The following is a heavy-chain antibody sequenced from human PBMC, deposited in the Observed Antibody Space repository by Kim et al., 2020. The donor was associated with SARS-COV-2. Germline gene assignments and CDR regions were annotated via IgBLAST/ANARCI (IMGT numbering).Heavy chain of an antibody. CDR2: ISYDGSNN. D-gene: IGHD3-9*01. CDR3: AKAGLAQVDAFDI. V-gene: IGHV3-30*18. CDR1: GFTFSSYG. J-gene: IGHJ3*02. Sequence: GGSLRLSCAASGFTFSSYGMHWVRQAPGKGLEWVAVISYDGSNNYYADSVKGRFTISRDNSKNTLYLQMNSLRAEDTAVYYCAKAGLAQVDAFDIWGQGT.